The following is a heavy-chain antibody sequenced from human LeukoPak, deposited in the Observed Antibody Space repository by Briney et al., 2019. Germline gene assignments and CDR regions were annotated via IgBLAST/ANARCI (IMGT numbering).Heavy chain of an antibody. V-gene: IGHV4-39*02. CDR3: ARGSATTVTTTAFDM. J-gene: IGHJ3*02. Sequence: PSETLSLTCSVSGGSIDSSSFYWGWIRQPPGKGLDWIGSIYYSWSTYYNPSFKSRVTISVDTSKNHFSLKLSSVTAADTAVYSCARGSATTVTTTAFDMWGQGTMVTVSS. CDR1: GGSIDSSSFY. D-gene: IGHD4-17*01. CDR2: IYYSWST.